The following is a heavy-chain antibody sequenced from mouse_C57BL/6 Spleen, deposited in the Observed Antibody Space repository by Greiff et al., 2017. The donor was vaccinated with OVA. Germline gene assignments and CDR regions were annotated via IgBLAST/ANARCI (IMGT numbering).Heavy chain of an antibody. Sequence: VQVVESGAELVRPGASVTLSCKASGYTFTDYEMHWVKQTPVHGLEWIGAIDPETGGTAYNQKFKGKAILTADKSSSTAYMELRSLTSEDSAVYYCTREGRGSHWYFDVWGTGTTVTVSS. CDR1: GYTFTDYE. CDR2: IDPETGGT. D-gene: IGHD1-1*01. V-gene: IGHV1-15*01. J-gene: IGHJ1*03. CDR3: TREGRGSHWYFDV.